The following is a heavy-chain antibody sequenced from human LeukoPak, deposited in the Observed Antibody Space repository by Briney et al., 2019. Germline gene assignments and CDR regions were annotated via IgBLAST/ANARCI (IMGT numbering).Heavy chain of an antibody. Sequence: GGSLRLSCAASGLTFSSYSMNWVRQAPGKGLEWVSSISSSSSYISYADSVKGRFTISRDNAKNSLYLQMNSLRAADTAVYYCARDGGSYWRTEAFDIWAKGQWSPSLQ. CDR3: ARDGGSYWRTEAFDI. CDR2: ISSSSSYI. D-gene: IGHD1-26*01. J-gene: IGHJ3*02. CDR1: GLTFSSYS. V-gene: IGHV3-21*01.